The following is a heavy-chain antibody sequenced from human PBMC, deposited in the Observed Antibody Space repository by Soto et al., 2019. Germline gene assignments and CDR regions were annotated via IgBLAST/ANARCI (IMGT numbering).Heavy chain of an antibody. J-gene: IGHJ4*02. D-gene: IGHD4-17*01. V-gene: IGHV1-18*01. CDR2: ISVYNGNT. Sequence: QVQLVQSGAEVKKPGASVKVSCKASGYTFTTYGINWVRQAPGQGLEWMGWISVYNGNTNYAQKFQGRVTMTTDTSTSTAYMELRSLRSDDTAVYYCARHFKMTTVTTPFFFDYWGQGTLVTVSS. CDR1: GYTFTTYG. CDR3: ARHFKMTTVTTPFFFDY.